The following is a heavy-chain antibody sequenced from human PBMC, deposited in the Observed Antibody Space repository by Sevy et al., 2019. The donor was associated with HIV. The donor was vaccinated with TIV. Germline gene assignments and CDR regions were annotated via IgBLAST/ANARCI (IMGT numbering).Heavy chain of an antibody. J-gene: IGHJ4*02. CDR2: IYYSGST. Sequence: SETLSLTCSVSGGSISNYYWSWIRQPPGKGLEWIGFIYYSGSTNYNPSLKSRVTISVDTSKNQFSLKLCSVTAADTAVYYCARESIAAAGDFDYWGQGTLVTVSS. V-gene: IGHV4-59*01. CDR3: ARESIAAAGDFDY. D-gene: IGHD6-13*01. CDR1: GGSISNYY.